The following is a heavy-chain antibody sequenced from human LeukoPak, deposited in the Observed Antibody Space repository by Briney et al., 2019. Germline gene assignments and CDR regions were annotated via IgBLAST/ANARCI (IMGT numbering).Heavy chain of an antibody. Sequence: PGGSLRLSCAASGFTFSSYGMHWVRQAPGKGLEWVAVISYDGSNKYYADSVKGRFTISRDNSKNTLYLQMNSLRAEDTAVYYCARAHKQWLVFNAFDIWGQGTMVTVSS. D-gene: IGHD6-19*01. CDR2: ISYDGSNK. J-gene: IGHJ3*02. CDR3: ARAHKQWLVFNAFDI. CDR1: GFTFSSYG. V-gene: IGHV3-30*19.